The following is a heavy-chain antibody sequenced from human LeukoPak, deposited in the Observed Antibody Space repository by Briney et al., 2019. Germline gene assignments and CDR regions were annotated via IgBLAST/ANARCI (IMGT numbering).Heavy chain of an antibody. CDR1: GGSFSGYY. CDR2: IYYSGST. CDR3: ARGSSRYNWNYKGWFDP. Sequence: SETLSLTCAVYGGSFSGYYWSWIRQPPGKGLEWIGYIYYSGSTNYNPSLKSRVTISVDTSKNQFSLKLSSVTAADTAVYYCARGSSRYNWNYKGWFDPWGQGTLVTVSS. D-gene: IGHD1-7*01. V-gene: IGHV4-34*01. J-gene: IGHJ5*02.